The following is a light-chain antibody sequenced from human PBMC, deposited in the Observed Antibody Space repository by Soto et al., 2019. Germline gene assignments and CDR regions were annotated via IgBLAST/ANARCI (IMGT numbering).Light chain of an antibody. CDR3: QQRSNGPPIT. CDR1: QSVSSSY. CDR2: DAS. J-gene: IGKJ5*01. V-gene: IGKV3D-20*02. Sequence: IVFTQSPGTLSLPPGEGATLSCRASQSVSSSYLAWYQQKPGQAPRLLIYDASSRATGIPDRFSGSGSGTDFTLTISSLEPEDFAVYYCQQRSNGPPITFGQGTRLEI.